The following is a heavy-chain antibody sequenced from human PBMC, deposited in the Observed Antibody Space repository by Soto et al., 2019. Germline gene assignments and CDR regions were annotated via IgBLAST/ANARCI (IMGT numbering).Heavy chain of an antibody. D-gene: IGHD3-3*01. CDR2: ISYDGSNK. CDR3: AKDRSPNDFWSGYYYRSSGY. V-gene: IGHV3-30*18. CDR1: GFTFSSYG. J-gene: IGHJ4*02. Sequence: GGSLRLSCAASGFTFSSYGMHWVRQAPGKGLEWVAVISYDGSNKYYADSVKGRFTISRDNSKNTLYLQMNSLRAEDTAVYYCAKDRSPNDFWSGYYYRSSGYWGQGTLVTVSS.